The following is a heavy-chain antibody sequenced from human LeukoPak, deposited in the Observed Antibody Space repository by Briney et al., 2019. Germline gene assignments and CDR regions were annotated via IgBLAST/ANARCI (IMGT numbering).Heavy chain of an antibody. D-gene: IGHD7-27*01. CDR3: AGGALGYYYGMDV. CDR1: GGSFSGYY. Sequence: SETLSLTCAVYGGSFSGYYWSWIRQPPGKGLEWIGEINHSGSTNYNPSLKSRVTISVDTSKNQFSLKLSSVTAADTAVYYCAGGALGYYYGMDVWGQGTTVTVSS. J-gene: IGHJ6*02. CDR2: INHSGST. V-gene: IGHV4-34*01.